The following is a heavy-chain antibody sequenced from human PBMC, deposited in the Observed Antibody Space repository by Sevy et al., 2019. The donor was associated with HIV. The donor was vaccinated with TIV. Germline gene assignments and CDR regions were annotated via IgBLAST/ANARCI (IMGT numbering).Heavy chain of an antibody. V-gene: IGHV5-51*01. J-gene: IGHJ4*02. Sequence: GESLKISCKGSGYTFTRHWIGWVRQMPGKGLEWMGPIYPGDSDPRYSPRYSPSFQGQVTISSDKSSTTAYLQWSSLKASDTAIYYCARPADYDDSSGSLDWGQGTLVTVSS. CDR3: ARPADYDDSSGSLD. CDR2: IYPGDSDP. D-gene: IGHD3-22*01. CDR1: GYTFTRHW.